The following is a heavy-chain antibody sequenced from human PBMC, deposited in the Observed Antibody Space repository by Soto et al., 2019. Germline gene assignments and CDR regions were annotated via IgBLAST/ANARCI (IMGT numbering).Heavy chain of an antibody. CDR3: ARGVAAAIYYYYGMDV. V-gene: IGHV1-8*01. Sequence: QVQLVQSGAEVKKPGASVKVSCKASGYTFTSYDINWVRQATGQGLEWMGWMNPNSGNTGYAQKFQGRVTRTRNTSISTAYMELSSLRSEDTAVYYCARGVAAAIYYYYGMDVWGQGTTVTVSS. D-gene: IGHD6-13*01. J-gene: IGHJ6*02. CDR2: MNPNSGNT. CDR1: GYTFTSYD.